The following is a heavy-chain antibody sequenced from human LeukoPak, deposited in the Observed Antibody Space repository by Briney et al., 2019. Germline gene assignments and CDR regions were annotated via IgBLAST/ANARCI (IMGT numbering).Heavy chain of an antibody. CDR1: GGSISSYY. CDR3: ARLEAGGLRFLEWERINAFDI. J-gene: IGHJ3*02. V-gene: IGHV4-59*05. D-gene: IGHD3-3*01. Sequence: SETLSLTCTVSGGSISSYYWSWIRQPPGKGLEWIGSIYYSGSTYYNPSLKSRVTISVDTSKNQFSLKLSSVTAADTAVYYCARLEAGGLRFLEWERINAFDIWGQGTMVTVSS. CDR2: IYYSGST.